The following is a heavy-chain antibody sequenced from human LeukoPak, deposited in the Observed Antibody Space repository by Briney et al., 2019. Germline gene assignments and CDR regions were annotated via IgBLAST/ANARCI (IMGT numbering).Heavy chain of an antibody. J-gene: IGHJ4*02. CDR2: IYHSGST. V-gene: IGHV4-30-2*01. D-gene: IGHD5-12*01. Sequence: SETLSLTCTVSGGSISSGGYYWSWIRQPPGKGLEWIGYIYHSGSTYYNPSLKSRVTISVDRSKNQFSLKLSSVTAADTAVYYCARGSGYDLVDYWGQGTLVTVCS. CDR3: ARGSGYDLVDY. CDR1: GGSISSGGYY.